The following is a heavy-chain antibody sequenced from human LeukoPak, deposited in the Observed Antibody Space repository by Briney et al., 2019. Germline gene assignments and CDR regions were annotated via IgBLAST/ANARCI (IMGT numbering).Heavy chain of an antibody. CDR1: GFTFSRSW. D-gene: IGHD6-13*01. J-gene: IGHJ4*02. Sequence: GGSLRLSCAASGFTFSRSWMSWVRQPPGKGLEWVANISPDGSTKYHMDSVKGRFTISRDNAKDSLYLEMSRLRDDDMAMYYCAAGAIGSWDFWGQGTLVTVSS. V-gene: IGHV3-7*03. CDR3: AAGAIGSWDF. CDR2: ISPDGSTK.